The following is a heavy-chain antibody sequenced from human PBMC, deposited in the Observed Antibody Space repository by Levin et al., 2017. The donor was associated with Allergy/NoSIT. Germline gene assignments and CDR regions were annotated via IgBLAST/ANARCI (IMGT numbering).Heavy chain of an antibody. CDR3: ARGDEGSDDY. J-gene: IGHJ4*02. V-gene: IGHV3-53*01. CDR1: GFTVSSNY. CDR2: IYSGGST. D-gene: IGHD3-10*01. Sequence: SCAASGFTVSSNYMSWVRQAPGKGLEWVSVIYSGGSTYYADSVKGRFTISRDNSKNTLYLQMNSLRAEDTAVYYCARGDEGSDDYWGQGTLVTVSS.